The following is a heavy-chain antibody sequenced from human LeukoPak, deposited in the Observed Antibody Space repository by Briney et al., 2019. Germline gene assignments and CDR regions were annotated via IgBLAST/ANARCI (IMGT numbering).Heavy chain of an antibody. D-gene: IGHD5-12*01. CDR3: ARGGLFDY. J-gene: IGHJ4*02. Sequence: TSETLSLTCAVYGGSFSGYYWSWIRQPPGKGLEWIGEINHSGSTNYNPSLKSRVTISVDTSKNQFSLKLSSVTAADTAVYYCARGGLFDYWGQGTLVTVSS. CDR2: INHSGST. CDR1: GGSFSGYY. V-gene: IGHV4-34*01.